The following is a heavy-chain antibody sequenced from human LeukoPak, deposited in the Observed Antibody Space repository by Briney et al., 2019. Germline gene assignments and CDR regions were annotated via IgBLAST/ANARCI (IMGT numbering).Heavy chain of an antibody. Sequence: GGSLRLSCAASGFTFDDYAMHWVRQAPGKGLEWVSAIGYATYTTYYADSVRGRFTISRDNSGSMLYLQMNSLRVEDTAVYYCAKDRGGGYLDIDYWGQGTLVSVSS. CDR1: GFTFDDYA. D-gene: IGHD5-24*01. V-gene: IGHV3-23*01. CDR2: IGYATYTT. J-gene: IGHJ4*02. CDR3: AKDRGGGYLDIDY.